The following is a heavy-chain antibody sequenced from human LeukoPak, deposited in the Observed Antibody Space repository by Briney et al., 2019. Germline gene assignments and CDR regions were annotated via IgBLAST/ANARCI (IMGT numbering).Heavy chain of an antibody. CDR3: ARDKLVGASKFDS. CDR2: IKQDESEK. Sequence: GGSLRLSCAVSGFTFSNYWMSWVRQAPGKGLEWVAHIKQDESEKYYVDSVKGRFTISRDNAKNSLYLQMNSLRAEDTAIYYCARDKLVGASKFDSWGQGTLVTVSS. J-gene: IGHJ4*02. D-gene: IGHD1-26*01. V-gene: IGHV3-7*01. CDR1: GFTFSNYW.